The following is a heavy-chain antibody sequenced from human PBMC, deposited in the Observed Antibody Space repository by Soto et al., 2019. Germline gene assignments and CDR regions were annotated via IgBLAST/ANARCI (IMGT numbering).Heavy chain of an antibody. D-gene: IGHD3-22*01. Sequence: PGGSLRLSCAASGFTFSDYYMSWIRQAPGKGLEWVSYISSSSYTNYADSVKGRFTISRDNAKNSLYLQMNSLRAEDTAVYYCARVGFSSDYYDSSGHIDYWGQGTLVTVSS. J-gene: IGHJ4*02. V-gene: IGHV3-11*06. CDR2: ISSSSYT. CDR3: ARVGFSSDYYDSSGHIDY. CDR1: GFTFSDYY.